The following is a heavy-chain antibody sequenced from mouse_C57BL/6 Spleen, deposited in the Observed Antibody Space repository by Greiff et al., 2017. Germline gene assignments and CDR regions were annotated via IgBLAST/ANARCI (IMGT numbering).Heavy chain of an antibody. CDR1: GYTFTDYE. CDR2: IDPETGGT. D-gene: IGHD2-4*01. Sequence: QVHVKQSGAELVRPGASVTLSCKASGYTFTDYEMHWVKQTPVHGLEWIGAIDPETGGTAYNQKFKGKAILTADKSSSTAYMELRSLTSEDSAVYYCTTYDYGDYWGQGTTLTVSS. V-gene: IGHV1-15*01. CDR3: TTYDYGDY. J-gene: IGHJ2*01.